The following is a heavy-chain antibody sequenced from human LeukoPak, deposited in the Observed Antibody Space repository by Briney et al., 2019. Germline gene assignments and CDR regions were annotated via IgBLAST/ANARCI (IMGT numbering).Heavy chain of an antibody. J-gene: IGHJ4*02. D-gene: IGHD6-13*01. CDR3: AILYSTNY. CDR2: ISNSGGFT. CDR1: RFTFSSYA. Sequence: GGSLRLSCAASRFTFSSYAMTWVRQAPGKGLEWVSGISNSGGFTYYADSVKGRLTISRDNSKNTLYLQMNSLRAEDTALYYCAILYSTNYWGQGTLVTVPS. V-gene: IGHV3-23*01.